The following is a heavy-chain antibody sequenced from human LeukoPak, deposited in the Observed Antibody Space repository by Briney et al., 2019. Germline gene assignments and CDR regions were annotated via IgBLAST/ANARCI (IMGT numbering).Heavy chain of an antibody. D-gene: IGHD6-13*01. J-gene: IGHJ4*02. Sequence: PSETLSLTCTVSGGSISSGSYYWSWLRQPAGKGLEWIGYIYYTGSTNYNPSLKSRVTMSVDTSKNQFSLKVTSVTAADTAVYYCARQVIAAAMYYFDYWGQGALVTVSS. CDR1: GGSISSGSYY. CDR2: IYYTGST. V-gene: IGHV4-61*10. CDR3: ARQVIAAAMYYFDY.